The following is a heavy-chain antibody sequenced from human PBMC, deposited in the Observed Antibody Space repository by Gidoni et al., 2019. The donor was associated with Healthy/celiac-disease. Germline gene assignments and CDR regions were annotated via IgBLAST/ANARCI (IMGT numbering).Heavy chain of an antibody. CDR2: INPSGGST. Sequence: QVQLVQSGAEVKKPGASVKVSCQASGYTFTSYYMHWVRQAPGQGLEWMGIINPSGGSTSYAQKFQGRVTMTRDTSTSTVYMELSSLRSEDTAVYYCARGYCSGGSCYRDYFDYWGQGTLVTVSS. D-gene: IGHD2-15*01. J-gene: IGHJ4*02. CDR3: ARGYCSGGSCYRDYFDY. CDR1: GYTFTSYY. V-gene: IGHV1-46*01.